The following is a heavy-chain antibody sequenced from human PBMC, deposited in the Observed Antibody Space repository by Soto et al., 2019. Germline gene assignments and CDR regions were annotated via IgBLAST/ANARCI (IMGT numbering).Heavy chain of an antibody. Sequence: GGSLRLSCAASGFTFSSYGMHWVRQAPGKGLEWVAVISYDGSNKYYADSVKGRFTISRDNSKNTLYLQMNSLRAEDTAVYYCAKDRWNDYGDYGGESSPYYYYGMDVWGQGTTVTVSS. J-gene: IGHJ6*02. V-gene: IGHV3-30*18. CDR1: GFTFSSYG. CDR3: AKDRWNDYGDYGGESSPYYYYGMDV. CDR2: ISYDGSNK. D-gene: IGHD4-17*01.